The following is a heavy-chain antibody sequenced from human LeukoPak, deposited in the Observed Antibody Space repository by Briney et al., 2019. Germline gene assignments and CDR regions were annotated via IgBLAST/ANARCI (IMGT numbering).Heavy chain of an antibody. D-gene: IGHD6-19*01. Sequence: SETLSLTCTVSGGSISSYYWSWIRQPPGKGLEWIGYIYYSGSTNYNPSLKSRVTISVDTSKNQFSLKLSSVTAADTAVYYCARYSSGWYPRNDAFDIWGQGTMVTVSS. CDR3: ARYSSGWYPRNDAFDI. V-gene: IGHV4-59*01. CDR2: IYYSGST. CDR1: GGSISSYY. J-gene: IGHJ3*02.